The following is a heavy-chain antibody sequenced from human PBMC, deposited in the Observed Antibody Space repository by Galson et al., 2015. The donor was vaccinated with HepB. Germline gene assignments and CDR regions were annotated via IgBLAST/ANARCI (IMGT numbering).Heavy chain of an antibody. CDR2: ISGSGDST. J-gene: IGHJ6*02. V-gene: IGHV3-23*01. CDR3: AKEGGSTSFGGMEV. D-gene: IGHD2-2*01. Sequence: SLRLSCAASGFTFSSYAMSWVRQAPGKGLEWVSSISGSGDSTYYADSVKGRFTISRDNSKNTLYMQMNSLRAEDTAVYYCAKEGGSTSFGGMEVWGQGTTVTVSS. CDR1: GFTFSSYA.